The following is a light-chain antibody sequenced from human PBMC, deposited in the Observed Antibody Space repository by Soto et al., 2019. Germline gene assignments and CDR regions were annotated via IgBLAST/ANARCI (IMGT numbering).Light chain of an antibody. CDR1: SSNIGAGYD. J-gene: IGLJ2*01. Sequence: QSVLTQPPSVSGAPGQRVSISRTGSSSNIGAGYDVHWYQQLPGTAPKLLIYGNSNRPSGFPDRFSGSKSGTSASLAITGLQAEDEADYYCQSYDSSLSGVVFGGGTKLTVL. V-gene: IGLV1-40*01. CDR2: GNS. CDR3: QSYDSSLSGVV.